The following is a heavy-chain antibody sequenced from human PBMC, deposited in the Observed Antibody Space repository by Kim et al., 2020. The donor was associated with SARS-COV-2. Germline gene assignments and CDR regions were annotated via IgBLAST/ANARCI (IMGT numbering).Heavy chain of an antibody. Sequence: SETLSLTCTVSGGSISSGSYYWSWIRQPAGKGLEWIGRIYTSGSTNYNPSLKSRVTISVDTSKNQFSLKLSSVTAADTAVYYCARGGGSSWSDAFDIWGQGTMVTVSS. CDR3: ARGGGSSWSDAFDI. CDR2: IYTSGST. V-gene: IGHV4-61*02. CDR1: GGSISSGSYY. J-gene: IGHJ3*02. D-gene: IGHD6-13*01.